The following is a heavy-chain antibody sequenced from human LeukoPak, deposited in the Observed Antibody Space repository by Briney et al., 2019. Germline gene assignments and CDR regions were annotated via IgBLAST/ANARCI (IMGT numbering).Heavy chain of an antibody. Sequence: PGGSLRLSCADSRDTFGSYAMHCGRQAPRKGLEWVSVMSYDGINKYYADSVKGRFTISRDNSKNTLYLQMNSLRAEDTAMYYCARDRYYDILTGYGWFDPWGQGTLVTVSS. J-gene: IGHJ5*02. CDR1: RDTFGSYA. CDR2: MSYDGINK. D-gene: IGHD3-9*01. CDR3: ARDRYYDILTGYGWFDP. V-gene: IGHV3-30*04.